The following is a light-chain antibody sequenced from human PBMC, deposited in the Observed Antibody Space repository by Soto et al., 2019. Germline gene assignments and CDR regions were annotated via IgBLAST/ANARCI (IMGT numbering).Light chain of an antibody. CDR3: QQYNSYSSYT. Sequence: DIKITHSPSTLSASVGDRVTITCRASQSISSWLAWYQQKPGKAPKLLIYKASSLESGVPSRFSGSGSGTEFTLTISSLQPDDFATYYCQQYNSYSSYTFGQGTKVDIK. CDR2: KAS. J-gene: IGKJ2*01. CDR1: QSISSW. V-gene: IGKV1-5*03.